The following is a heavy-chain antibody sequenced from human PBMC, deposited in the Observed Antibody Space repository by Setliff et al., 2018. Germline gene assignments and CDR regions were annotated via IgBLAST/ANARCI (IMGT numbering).Heavy chain of an antibody. D-gene: IGHD3-22*01. CDR3: ARDRWKVIVNRGDDAFDL. CDR2: IKQDGSEK. V-gene: IGHV3-7*01. J-gene: IGHJ3*01. Sequence: GGSLRLSCAASGFTFSRYWMSWVRQAPGKGLEWVANIKQDGSEKSYVDSVKGRFTISRDNAKNSLDLQMNNLRDEDTAVYYCARDRWKVIVNRGDDAFDLWGQGTMVTVSS. CDR1: GFTFSRYW.